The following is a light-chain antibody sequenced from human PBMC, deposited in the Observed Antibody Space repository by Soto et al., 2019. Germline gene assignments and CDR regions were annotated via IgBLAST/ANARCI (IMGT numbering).Light chain of an antibody. J-gene: IGKJ1*01. CDR1: QSIDQW. CDR3: QQYAANSPWT. V-gene: IGKV1-5*03. Sequence: DVQMTQSPSTLSASIGDRVTITCRASQSIDQWLAWFQQKPGKAPKVLIYKASTLQSGVPSRFIASGSGADFTLTISSLQPDDVATYYCQQYAANSPWTFGQGTKVEI. CDR2: KAS.